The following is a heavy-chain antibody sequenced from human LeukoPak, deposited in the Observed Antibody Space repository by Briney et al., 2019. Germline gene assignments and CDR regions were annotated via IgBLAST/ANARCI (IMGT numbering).Heavy chain of an antibody. CDR3: AKDRRAGSYDY. J-gene: IGHJ4*02. Sequence: GGSLRLSCAASGFTFSSYWMHWVRQAPGKGLVWVSRIHIDGSSTTYADSVKGRFTISRDNAKNTLYLQMNSLRAEDTAVYYCAKDRRAGSYDYWGQGTLVTVSS. D-gene: IGHD3-10*01. CDR1: GFTFSSYW. CDR2: IHIDGSST. V-gene: IGHV3-74*01.